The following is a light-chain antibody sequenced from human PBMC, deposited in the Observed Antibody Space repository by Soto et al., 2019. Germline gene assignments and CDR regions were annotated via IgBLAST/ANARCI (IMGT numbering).Light chain of an antibody. CDR2: GNS. V-gene: IGLV1-40*01. Sequence: QSVLTQPPSVSGAPGQRVTISCTGSSSNIGAGYDVHWYQQLPGTAPKLLIYGNSNRPSGAPDRFSGSKSGTSASLAITGLQAEDEADYYCQSYDSSLSGYVFGTGTKVNVL. CDR1: SSNIGAGYD. J-gene: IGLJ1*01. CDR3: QSYDSSLSGYV.